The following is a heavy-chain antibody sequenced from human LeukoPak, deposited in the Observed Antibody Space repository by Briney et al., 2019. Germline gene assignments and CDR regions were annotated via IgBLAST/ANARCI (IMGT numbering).Heavy chain of an antibody. CDR3: ASGPSSSHDY. J-gene: IGHJ4*02. Sequence: GGSLRLSCAASGFTFDDYAMHWVRQAPGKGLEWVSGISWNSGSIGYADSVKGRFTISRDNAKNSLYLQMNSLRSDDTAVYYCASGPSSSHDYWGQGTLVTVSS. CDR2: ISWNSGSI. D-gene: IGHD6-13*01. V-gene: IGHV3-9*01. CDR1: GFTFDDYA.